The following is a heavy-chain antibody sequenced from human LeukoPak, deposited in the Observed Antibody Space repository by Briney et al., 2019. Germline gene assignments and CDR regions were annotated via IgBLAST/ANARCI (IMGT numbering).Heavy chain of an antibody. Sequence: PGGSLRLSCAASGFTFSSYAMHGVRQAPGKGLEWGAGISYDGSNKYYADSVKGRFTISRDNSKNTLYLQMNSLRAEDTAVYYCASPSWMGGGYFYALDYWGRGTLVTVSS. J-gene: IGHJ4*02. CDR3: ASPSWMGGGYFYALDY. V-gene: IGHV3-30-3*01. CDR1: GFTFSSYA. CDR2: ISYDGSNK. D-gene: IGHD1-26*01.